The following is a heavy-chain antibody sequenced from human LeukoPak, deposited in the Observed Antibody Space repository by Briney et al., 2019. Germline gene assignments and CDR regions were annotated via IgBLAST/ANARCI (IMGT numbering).Heavy chain of an antibody. Sequence: GGSLRLSCAASGFTVSSNYMSWVRQAPGKGLEWVSAISGSGGSTYYADSVKGRFTISRDNSKNTLYLQMNSLRAEDTAVYYCAKYVLFEARFDYWGQGTLVTVSS. D-gene: IGHD3-10*02. CDR3: AKYVLFEARFDY. CDR1: GFTVSSNY. V-gene: IGHV3-23*01. J-gene: IGHJ4*02. CDR2: ISGSGGST.